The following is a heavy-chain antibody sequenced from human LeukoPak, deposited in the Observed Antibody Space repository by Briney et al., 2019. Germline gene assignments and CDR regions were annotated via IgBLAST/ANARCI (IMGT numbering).Heavy chain of an antibody. CDR3: ARSTVVPAAMTVSFRLDY. CDR1: GYTFTSYY. D-gene: IGHD2-2*01. V-gene: IGHV1-46*01. Sequence: ASVNVSCKASGYTFTSYYMHWVRQAPGQGLEWMGIINPSGGSTSYAQKFQGRVTITADESTSTAYMELSSLRSEDTAVYYCARSTVVPAAMTVSFRLDYWGQGTLVTVSS. CDR2: INPSGGST. J-gene: IGHJ4*02.